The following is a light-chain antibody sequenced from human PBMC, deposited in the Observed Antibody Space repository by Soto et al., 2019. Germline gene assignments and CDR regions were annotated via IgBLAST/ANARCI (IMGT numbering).Light chain of an antibody. V-gene: IGKV1-39*01. CDR1: QSIVTY. CDR2: AAS. Sequence: DIQMTQSPSSLSASVGDRVTITCRASQSIVTYLNWYQQKPEKAPKVLIYAASSLQSGVPSRFNGSGSGTDFTLTISSLQPEDFATYYCQQSYSTPITFGRGTRLEIK. J-gene: IGKJ5*01. CDR3: QQSYSTPIT.